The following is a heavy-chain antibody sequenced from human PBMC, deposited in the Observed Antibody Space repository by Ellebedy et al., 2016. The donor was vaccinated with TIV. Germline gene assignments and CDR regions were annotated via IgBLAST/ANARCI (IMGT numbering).Heavy chain of an antibody. CDR1: GGTFSSYA. J-gene: IGHJ1*01. CDR2: IIPIFGTA. D-gene: IGHD4-23*01. CDR3: ARGDDYGGEYFQH. Sequence: SVKVSXXASGGTFSSYAISWVRQAPGQGLEWMGGIIPIFGTANYAQKFQGRVTITADESTSTAYMELRSLRSDDTAVYYCARGDDYGGEYFQHWGQGTLVTVSS. V-gene: IGHV1-69*13.